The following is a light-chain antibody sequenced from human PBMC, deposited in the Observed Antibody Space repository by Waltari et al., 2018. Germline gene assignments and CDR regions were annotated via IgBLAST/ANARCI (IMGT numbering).Light chain of an antibody. CDR3: NSYAGSSSWV. CDR1: SSDAGFYTY. Sequence: QSALTQPASVSRSPGQSLPISCTGTSSDAGFYTYVSWYQHHPGKAPKLMIYDVSERPSGVSNRFSGSKSGNTASLTISGLQAEDEADYYCNSYAGSSSWVFGGGTKLTVL. V-gene: IGLV2-14*03. J-gene: IGLJ3*02. CDR2: DVS.